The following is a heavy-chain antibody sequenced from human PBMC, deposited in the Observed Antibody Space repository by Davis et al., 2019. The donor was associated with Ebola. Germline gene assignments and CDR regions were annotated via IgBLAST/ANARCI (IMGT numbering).Heavy chain of an antibody. CDR1: GFTFSGYW. D-gene: IGHD3-10*01. Sequence: GESLKISCAASGFTFSGYWMHWVRQAPGKGLVWVSRMNSDGSSTRYADSVKGRFTISRDNAKNTLFLQMTSLRAEDTAVYYCARGHPTRGYHYYYMDVWGKGTTVTVSS. V-gene: IGHV3-74*01. CDR3: ARGHPTRGYHYYYMDV. J-gene: IGHJ6*03. CDR2: MNSDGSST.